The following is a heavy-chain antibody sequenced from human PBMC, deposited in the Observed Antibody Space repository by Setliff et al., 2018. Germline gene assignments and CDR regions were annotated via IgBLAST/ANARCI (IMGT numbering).Heavy chain of an antibody. D-gene: IGHD3-10*01. CDR1: RYTFNSYA. V-gene: IGHV7-4-1*02. J-gene: IGHJ6*03. CDR3: ARASRFGTTMWRGDYYMDV. CDR2: INTNTGNP. Sequence: ASVKVSCKASRYTFNSYAMNWVRQAPGQGLEWMGWINTNTGNPTYAQGFTGRFVFSLDTSVSTAYLQISSLKPDDTAIYYCARASRFGTTMWRGDYYMDVWGKGTTVTVSS.